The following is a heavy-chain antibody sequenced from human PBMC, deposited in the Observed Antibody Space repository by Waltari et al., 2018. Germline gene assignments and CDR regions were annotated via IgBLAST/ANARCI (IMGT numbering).Heavy chain of an antibody. J-gene: IGHJ4*02. Sequence: QVQLHESGPGLVKPSQTLSLTCTVSGASISRGSFYWNWIRQPAGKGLEWIGFIYTSGSTNYNPSLKSRVTISADTSKNQFSLKLTSVTAADTAVYYCAREGGFSYRSEHWGQGALVTVAS. CDR2: IYTSGST. CDR1: GASISRGSFY. V-gene: IGHV4-61*09. D-gene: IGHD3-10*01. CDR3: AREGGFSYRSEH.